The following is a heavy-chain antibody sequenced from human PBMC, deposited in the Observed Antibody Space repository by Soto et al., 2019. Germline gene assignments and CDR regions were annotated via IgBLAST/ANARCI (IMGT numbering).Heavy chain of an antibody. CDR2: IYYSGST. D-gene: IGHD6-19*01. J-gene: IGHJ4*02. V-gene: IGHV4-30-4*01. Sequence: QVQLQESGPGLVKPSQTLSLTCTVSGGSISSGDYYWSWIRQPPGKGLEWIGYIYYSGSTYYXPSLKSRVXXXXXXXXXXXXXXXXXXTAADTAVYYCARDSSGLDYWGQGTLVTVSS. CDR1: GGSISSGDYY. CDR3: ARDSSGLDY.